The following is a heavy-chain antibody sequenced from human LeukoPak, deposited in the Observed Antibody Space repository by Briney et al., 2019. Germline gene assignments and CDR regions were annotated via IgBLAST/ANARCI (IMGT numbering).Heavy chain of an antibody. Sequence: ASVKVSCKASGYTFTNYDINWLRQATGQGLEWMGWMNPNSGNTGYAQKFQDRVTMTRNTSISTAYMELTRLTSEDTAVYYCARGDSGYFFYYGLDVWGQGTTVTVSS. V-gene: IGHV1-8*01. CDR2: MNPNSGNT. D-gene: IGHD3-10*01. CDR1: GYTFTNYD. J-gene: IGHJ6*02. CDR3: ARGDSGYFFYYGLDV.